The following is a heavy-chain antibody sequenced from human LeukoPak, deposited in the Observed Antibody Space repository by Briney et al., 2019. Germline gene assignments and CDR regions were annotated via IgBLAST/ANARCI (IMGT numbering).Heavy chain of an antibody. CDR3: ARAGEMRYMDV. V-gene: IGHV3-11*01. Sequence: LSLTCTVSGGSISSYYWSWIRQPPGKGLEWVSHIKGNGATTYYADSVRGRFTISRDNAKNSLFLQMNSLRVDDTATYYCARAGEMRYMDVWGKGTAVAVS. D-gene: IGHD5-24*01. CDR2: IKGNGATT. CDR1: GGSISSYY. J-gene: IGHJ6*03.